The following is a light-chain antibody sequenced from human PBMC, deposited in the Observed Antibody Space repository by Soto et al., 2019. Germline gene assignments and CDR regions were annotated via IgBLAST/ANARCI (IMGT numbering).Light chain of an antibody. J-gene: IGKJ4*01. V-gene: IGKV1-5*01. CDR3: QRANSFPLT. Sequence: DIPMTQSPSTLSASVGDRVTITCRASQTLNSWLAWYQQRPGKAPKLLIYDASTLESGVPSRFSGSGSGTEFTLTISSLQPEDFATYYCQRANSFPLTFGGGTKVDIK. CDR2: DAS. CDR1: QTLNSW.